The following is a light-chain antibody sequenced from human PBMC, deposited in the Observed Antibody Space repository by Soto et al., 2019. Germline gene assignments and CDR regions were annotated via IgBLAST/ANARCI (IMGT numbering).Light chain of an antibody. CDR1: SSDVGSYHP. J-gene: IGLJ2*01. Sequence: QSVLTQPASVSGSPGQSITISCTGTSSDVGSYHPVSWYQQYPGKAPKLIIYEGIKRPSGVSDRFSGSKSGYTASLTISGLQAEDEANYYCCSYAGSSSFVAFGGGTKLTVL. CDR2: EGI. V-gene: IGLV2-23*03. CDR3: CSYAGSSSFVA.